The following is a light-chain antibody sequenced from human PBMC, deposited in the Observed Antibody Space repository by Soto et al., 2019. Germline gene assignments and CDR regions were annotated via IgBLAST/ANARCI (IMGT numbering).Light chain of an antibody. CDR3: QQYGSSPWT. Sequence: ELVLTQSPGTLSLSPGETATLSCRASQTGSSRYLAWYQQKRGQAPRVLIYGASTRATGIPARFSGSGSGTDVTLTMSRLEPDDFAMYYCQQYGSSPWTFGQGTKVEIK. CDR2: GAS. V-gene: IGKV3-20*01. CDR1: QTGSSRY. J-gene: IGKJ1*01.